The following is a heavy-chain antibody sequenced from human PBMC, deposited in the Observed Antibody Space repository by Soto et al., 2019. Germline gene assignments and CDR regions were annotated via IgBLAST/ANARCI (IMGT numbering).Heavy chain of an antibody. J-gene: IGHJ4*02. CDR2: INPSGGST. Sequence: ASVKVSCKASGYTFTSYYMHWVRQAPGQGLEWMGIINPSGGSTSYAQKFQGRVTMTTDTSTSTAYMELRSLRSDDTAVYYCARDNSRLYFDYWGQGALVTVSS. V-gene: IGHV1-46*01. CDR1: GYTFTSYY. D-gene: IGHD1-26*01. CDR3: ARDNSRLYFDY.